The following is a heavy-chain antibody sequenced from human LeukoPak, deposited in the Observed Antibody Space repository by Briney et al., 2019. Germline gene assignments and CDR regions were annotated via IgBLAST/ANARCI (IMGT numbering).Heavy chain of an antibody. CDR3: ARGYGRQTNNGMDV. J-gene: IGHJ6*04. D-gene: IGHD5-18*01. CDR1: GGSIYGFY. CDR2: VYFSGST. V-gene: IGHV4-59*01. Sequence: PSETLSLTCTVSGGSIYGFYWSWIRQSPEKGLEWIGYVYFSGSTNYNPSLESRVTISIDTSKNQFSLKLSSVTTADTAVYYCARGYGRQTNNGMDVWGKGTTVTVSA.